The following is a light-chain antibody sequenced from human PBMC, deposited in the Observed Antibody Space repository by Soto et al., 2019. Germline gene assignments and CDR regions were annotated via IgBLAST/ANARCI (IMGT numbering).Light chain of an antibody. V-gene: IGKV1-33*01. CDR3: QQYDNRPLT. CDR2: DAS. CDR1: QGISNY. Sequence: DIQMTQSPSSLSASVGDRVTITCQASQGISNYLNWYQQKPGKAPKLLIYDASNLETMVPSRFSGSGSGTDFTFTISSLQPEDIATYYCQQYDNRPLTFGGGTKVEIK. J-gene: IGKJ4*01.